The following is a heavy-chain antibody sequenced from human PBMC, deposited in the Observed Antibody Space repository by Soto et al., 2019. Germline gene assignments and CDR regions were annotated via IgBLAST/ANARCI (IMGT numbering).Heavy chain of an antibody. D-gene: IGHD3-16*01. Sequence: GESLKISCKGSGYSFTSYWISWVRQMPGKGLEWMGRIDPSDSYTNYSPSFQGHVTISADKSISTAYLQWSSLKASDTAMYYCFRGGVTSRTFDYWGQGTLVTVSS. V-gene: IGHV5-10-1*01. J-gene: IGHJ4*02. CDR3: FRGGVTSRTFDY. CDR2: IDPSDSYT. CDR1: GYSFTSYW.